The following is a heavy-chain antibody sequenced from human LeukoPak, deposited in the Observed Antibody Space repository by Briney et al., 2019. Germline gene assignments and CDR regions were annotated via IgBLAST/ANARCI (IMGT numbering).Heavy chain of an antibody. CDR3: VRSGGYCGPPTCHVDYFNL. CDR2: IYYIGST. V-gene: IGHV4-59*08. D-gene: IGHD2-2*01. J-gene: IGHJ2*01. CDR1: GGSISSYY. Sequence: PSETLSLTCTVSGGSISSYYWSWIRQVPGKGLEWIAYIYYIGSTDYNPSLKSRVTISVDTSKNQFSLNVSSVTAADTAVYYCVRSGGYCGPPTCHVDYFNLCGRGTLVTVSS.